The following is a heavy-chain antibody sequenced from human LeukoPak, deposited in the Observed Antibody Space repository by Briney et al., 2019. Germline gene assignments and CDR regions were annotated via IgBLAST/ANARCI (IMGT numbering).Heavy chain of an antibody. CDR3: ARCPLKLCTIFGVAPFDY. V-gene: IGHV4-39*01. CDR1: GVSISSGAYY. J-gene: IGHJ4*02. CDR2: IYYGGNS. D-gene: IGHD3-3*01. Sequence: SETLSLTCSVSGVSISSGAYYWSWIRQHPGKGLEWIGNIYYGGNSYYNPSLKSRVTISVDTSKNQFSLKLSSVTAADTAVYYCARCPLKLCTIFGVAPFDYWGQGTLVTVSS.